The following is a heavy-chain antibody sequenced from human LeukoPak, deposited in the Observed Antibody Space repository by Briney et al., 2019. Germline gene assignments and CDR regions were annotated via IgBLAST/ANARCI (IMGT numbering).Heavy chain of an antibody. V-gene: IGHV4-34*01. CDR1: GGSFSGYY. Sequence: SETLSLTCAVYGGSFSGYYWSWIRQPPGKGLEWIGEINHSGSTNYNPSLKSRVTISVDTSKNQFSLELSSVTAADTAVYYCARHFKYQPDYWGQGTLVTVSS. CDR3: ARHFKYQPDY. J-gene: IGHJ4*02. D-gene: IGHD2-2*01. CDR2: INHSGST.